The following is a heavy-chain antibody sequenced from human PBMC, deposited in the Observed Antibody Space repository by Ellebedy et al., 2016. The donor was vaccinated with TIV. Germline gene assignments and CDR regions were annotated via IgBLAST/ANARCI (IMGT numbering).Heavy chain of an antibody. V-gene: IGHV3-11*06. Sequence: GGSLRLXXVASGFTFSDYYMGWIRQAPGKGLEYISYVGGRGDTNYADSVKGRFTISRDNAKNSLYLQMNSLRDEDTAVYYCVKPERDYGDYVSAFDIWGQGTMVTVSS. CDR3: VKPERDYGDYVSAFDI. CDR2: VGGRGDT. CDR1: GFTFSDYY. D-gene: IGHD4-17*01. J-gene: IGHJ3*02.